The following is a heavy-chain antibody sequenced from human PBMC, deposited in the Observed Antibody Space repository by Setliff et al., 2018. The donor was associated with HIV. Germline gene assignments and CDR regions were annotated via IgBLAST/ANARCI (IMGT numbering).Heavy chain of an antibody. J-gene: IGHJ6*03. CDR2: INHSGST. V-gene: IGHV4-34*01. CDR1: DDSVSTFY. Sequence: PSETLSLTCTVSDDSVSTFYWNWIRQPPGKGLEWIGEINHSGSTNYNPSLKSRVTISVDTSKNQFSLKLSSVTAADTAVYYCNIYYYYYMDVWGKGTTVTVSS. CDR3: NIYYYYYMDV.